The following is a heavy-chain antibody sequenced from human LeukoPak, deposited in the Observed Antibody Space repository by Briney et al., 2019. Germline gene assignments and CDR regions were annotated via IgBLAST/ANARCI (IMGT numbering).Heavy chain of an antibody. Sequence: KPSETLSLTCTVSGDSVNSFYYWGWIRQPPGKGLEWIASVHYSGRTYTNPFLKSRVTISVDTSKNHFSLKLDSVTAADTAVYYCARQGSSGWSHFDHWGQGTLVTVSS. CDR1: GDSVNSFYY. D-gene: IGHD6-19*01. CDR3: ARQGSSGWSHFDH. J-gene: IGHJ4*02. CDR2: VHYSGRT. V-gene: IGHV4-39*01.